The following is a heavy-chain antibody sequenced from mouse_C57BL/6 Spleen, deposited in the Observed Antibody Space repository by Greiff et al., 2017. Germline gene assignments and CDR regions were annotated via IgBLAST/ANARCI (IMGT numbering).Heavy chain of an antibody. CDR1: GFTFSDYG. V-gene: IGHV5-17*01. CDR3: AREGYYGSSWFAY. J-gene: IGHJ3*01. CDR2: ISSGSSTI. D-gene: IGHD1-1*01. Sequence: EVQLVESGGGLVKPGGSLKLSCAASGFTFSDYGMHWVRQAPEKGLEWVAYISSGSSTIYYADTVKGRFTISRDNAKNTLFLQMTSLRSEDTAMYYCAREGYYGSSWFAYWGQGTLVTVSA.